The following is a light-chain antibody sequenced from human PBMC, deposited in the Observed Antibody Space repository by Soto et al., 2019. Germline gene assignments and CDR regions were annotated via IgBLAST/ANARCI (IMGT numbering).Light chain of an antibody. CDR1: QSVSNY. V-gene: IGKV3-11*01. CDR3: QQRSNWPIT. Sequence: EILVTQSPAALSLSPVERGTLPCRACQSVSNYLAWYQQKPGQAPRLLIYDASNRATGIPARFSGSGSGTDFTLTISSLEPEDFAVYYCQQRSNWPITFGQGTRLEIK. J-gene: IGKJ5*01. CDR2: DAS.